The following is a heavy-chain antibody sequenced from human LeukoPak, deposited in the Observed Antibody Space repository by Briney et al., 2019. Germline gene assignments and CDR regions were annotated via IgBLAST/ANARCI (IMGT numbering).Heavy chain of an antibody. V-gene: IGHV4-61*02. CDR2: IYTSGST. CDR1: GGSISSGSYY. CDR3: ARGGEYSSGWPIDY. Sequence: SQTLSLTCTVSGGSISSGSYYWSWIRQPAGKGLEWIGRIYTSGSTNYNPSLKSRVTISVDTSKNQFSLKLSSVTAADTAVYYCARGGEYSSGWPIDYWGQGTLVTVSS. J-gene: IGHJ4*02. D-gene: IGHD6-19*01.